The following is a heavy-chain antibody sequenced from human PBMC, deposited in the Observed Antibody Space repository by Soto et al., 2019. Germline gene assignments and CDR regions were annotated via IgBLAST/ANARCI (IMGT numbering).Heavy chain of an antibody. CDR1: GGSISSGGYS. Sequence: SETLSLTCAVSGGSISSGGYSWCWIRQPPGKGLEWIGYIYYSGSTNYNPTLKSRVTISVDTSKNQFSLKLSSVTAADTAVYYCASGIAAAGLDYWGQGTLVTVYS. CDR2: IYYSGST. D-gene: IGHD6-13*01. V-gene: IGHV4-61*08. CDR3: ASGIAAAGLDY. J-gene: IGHJ4*02.